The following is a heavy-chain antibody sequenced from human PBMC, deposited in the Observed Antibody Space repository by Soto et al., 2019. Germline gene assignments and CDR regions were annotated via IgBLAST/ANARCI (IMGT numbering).Heavy chain of an antibody. CDR2: IIPIFGIA. J-gene: IGHJ2*01. CDR1: GGTFSSYA. Sequence: QVQLVQSGAEVKKPGSSVKVSCKASGGTFSSYAISWVRQAPGQGLEWMGGIIPIFGIANYAQKFQGRVTITAEESTSTAYMELSSLRSEDTAVYYCARDREYDSSGYYPLYWYFDLWGRGTLVTVSS. CDR3: ARDREYDSSGYYPLYWYFDL. V-gene: IGHV1-69*01. D-gene: IGHD3-22*01.